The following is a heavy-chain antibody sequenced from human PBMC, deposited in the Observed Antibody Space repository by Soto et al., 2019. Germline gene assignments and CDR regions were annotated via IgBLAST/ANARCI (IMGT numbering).Heavy chain of an antibody. J-gene: IGHJ6*02. CDR2: ISGSGGST. Sequence: GGSLRLSCAASGFTFSSYAMSWVRQAPGKGLEWVSAISGSGGSTYYADSVKGRFTISRDNSKNTLYLQMNSLRAEDTAVYYCAKDSKLGIAAAGTPRGVYVKDVWGQGTTVTVSS. D-gene: IGHD6-13*01. CDR3: AKDSKLGIAAAGTPRGVYVKDV. V-gene: IGHV3-23*01. CDR1: GFTFSSYA.